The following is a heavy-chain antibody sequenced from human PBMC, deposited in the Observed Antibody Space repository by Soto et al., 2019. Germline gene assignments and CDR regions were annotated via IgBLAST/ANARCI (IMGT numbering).Heavy chain of an antibody. D-gene: IGHD3-22*01. CDR1: GDTFTSYG. Sequence: GTSAKVSCKASGDTFTSYGINLVRQAPGRVLEWXGWXXPXXGXTXXXQXXXGRVIIDRDTSASTAYMELSSLRSEDTAVYYCARGGYFDSSNYLAYWGLGTLVTASS. CDR2: XXPXXGXT. J-gene: IGHJ4*02. V-gene: IGHV1-3*01. CDR3: ARGGYFDSSNYLAY.